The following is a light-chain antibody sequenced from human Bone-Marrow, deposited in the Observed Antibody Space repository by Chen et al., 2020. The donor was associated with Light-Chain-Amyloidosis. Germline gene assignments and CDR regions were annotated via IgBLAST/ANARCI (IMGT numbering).Light chain of an antibody. Sequence: SYVLSQPSSVSVAPGPTSTIACGANNIGSTSVHWYQQTPGQAPLLVVYAESDRPSGIPGRLTGCTYGTMAALTSSRVEAGDEADEYCQVWDRSGDRPVFGGGTKLTVL. CDR2: AES. CDR1: NIGSTS. V-gene: IGLV3-21*02. J-gene: IGLJ3*02. CDR3: QVWDRSGDRPV.